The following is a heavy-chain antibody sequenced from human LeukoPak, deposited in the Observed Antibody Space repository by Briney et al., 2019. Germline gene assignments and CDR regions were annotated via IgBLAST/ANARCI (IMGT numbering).Heavy chain of an antibody. J-gene: IGHJ4*02. Sequence: SETLSLTCTVSGGSISSSSYYWGWIRQPPGKGLEWTGSIYYSGSTYYNPSLKSRVTISVDTSKNQFSLKLSSVTAADTAVYYCARGAYCGGDCPLPNSLYWGQGTPVTVSS. CDR2: IYYSGST. V-gene: IGHV4-39*01. CDR3: ARGAYCGGDCPLPNSLY. D-gene: IGHD2-21*01. CDR1: GGSISSSSYY.